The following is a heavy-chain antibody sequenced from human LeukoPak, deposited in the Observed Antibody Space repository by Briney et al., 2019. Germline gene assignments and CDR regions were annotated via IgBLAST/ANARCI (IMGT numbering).Heavy chain of an antibody. V-gene: IGHV3-23*01. CDR1: GFNFNNYA. Sequence: GGSLRLSCAASGFNFNNYAMSWVRQAPGKGLEWVSAISDSGGNTYYADSVKGRFTISRDNSKNTLYLQMNSLRAEDTAVYYCAEGGYSFDFDYWGQGTLVTVSS. CDR3: AEGGYSFDFDY. J-gene: IGHJ4*02. D-gene: IGHD5-18*01. CDR2: ISDSGGNT.